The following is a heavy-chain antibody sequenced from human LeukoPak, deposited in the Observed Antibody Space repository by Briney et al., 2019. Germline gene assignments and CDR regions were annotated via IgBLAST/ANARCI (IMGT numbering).Heavy chain of an antibody. CDR1: GFTFTNYA. V-gene: IGHV3-23*01. CDR2: IRGSGGST. D-gene: IGHD3-22*01. Sequence: GGSLRPSCAASGFTFTNYAMSWVRQAPGKGLEWVSAIRGSGGSTYYADSVKGRFTISRDNSKNTLYLQMSSLRAEDTAVYYCAKNYYDSSGYGFDFWGQGTLVTVSS. J-gene: IGHJ4*02. CDR3: AKNYYDSSGYGFDF.